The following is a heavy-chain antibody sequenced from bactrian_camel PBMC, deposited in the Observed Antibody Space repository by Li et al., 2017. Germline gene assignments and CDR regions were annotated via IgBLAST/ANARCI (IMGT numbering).Heavy chain of an antibody. CDR2: FDRDGST. J-gene: IGHJ4*01. Sequence: HVQLVESGGGSVQAGGSLRLSCVASGYTLPMNMGWFRRLPGQEREGVAAFDRDGSTSYVDSVKGRFTISKDNAKSTVSLQMNSLKPEDTATYYCKAEDKYQLRGFCPPLWGQGTQVTVS. CDR1: GYTLPMN. V-gene: IGHV3S53*01. CDR3: KAEDKYQLRGFCPPL.